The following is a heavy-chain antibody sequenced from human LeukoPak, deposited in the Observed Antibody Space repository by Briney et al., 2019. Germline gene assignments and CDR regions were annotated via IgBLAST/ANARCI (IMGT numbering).Heavy chain of an antibody. V-gene: IGHV3-30-3*01. J-gene: IGHJ4*02. CDR1: GFTFSSYA. D-gene: IGHD2-2*01. CDR3: ARGYCSSTSCYPFDY. Sequence: GGSLRLSCAASGFTFSSYAMRWVRQAPGKGLEWVAVISYDGSNKYYADSVKGRFTISRDNSKNTLYLQMNSLRAEDTAVYYCARGYCSSTSCYPFDYWGQGTLVTVSS. CDR2: ISYDGSNK.